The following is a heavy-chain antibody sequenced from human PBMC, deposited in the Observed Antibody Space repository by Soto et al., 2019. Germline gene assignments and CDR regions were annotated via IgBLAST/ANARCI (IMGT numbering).Heavy chain of an antibody. J-gene: IGHJ5*02. CDR2: IFDTGTT. V-gene: IGHV4-28*01. CDR3: ARQSPNYHESSGYYYEWFDP. CDR1: GYSISSSNW. Sequence: PSETLSLTCAVSGYSISSSNWWGWIRQPPGKGLEWIGYIFDTGTTDYNPSLKSRLTISVDTSKNQFSLKLSSVTAADTAVYYCARQSPNYHESSGYYYEWFDPWGQGTLVTVSS. D-gene: IGHD3-22*01.